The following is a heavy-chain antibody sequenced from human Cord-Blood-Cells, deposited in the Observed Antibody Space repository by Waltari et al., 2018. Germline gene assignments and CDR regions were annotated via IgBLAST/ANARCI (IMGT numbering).Heavy chain of an antibody. CDR3: ARGPIAARRHIDY. D-gene: IGHD6-6*01. Sequence: QVQLQQWGAGLLKPSESLSLTCALYGGSFIGYYSRWIRRPPGKGLEWTGEIDHSGSTNDNPYLKSRVTQSVDTSKNQCSLELSSVTAADTAVYYCARGPIAARRHIDYWGQGTLVTVSS. CDR1: GGSFIGYY. V-gene: IGHV4-34*01. J-gene: IGHJ4*02. CDR2: IDHSGST.